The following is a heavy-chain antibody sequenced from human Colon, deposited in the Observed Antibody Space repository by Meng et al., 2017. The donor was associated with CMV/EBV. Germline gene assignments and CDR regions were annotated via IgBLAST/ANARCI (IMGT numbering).Heavy chain of an antibody. CDR2: IIPIFGTA. J-gene: IGHJ5*01. CDR1: GGTFSSYA. Sequence: SVKVTCKASGGTFSSYAISWVRQAPGQGLEWMGGIIPIFGTANYAQKFQGRVTITTDESTSTAYMELSSLRSEDTAVYYCVRIGLVVVPTATPRWLTRFDPWGQGTLVTVSS. D-gene: IGHD2-2*01. CDR3: VRIGLVVVPTATPRWLTRFDP. V-gene: IGHV1-69*05.